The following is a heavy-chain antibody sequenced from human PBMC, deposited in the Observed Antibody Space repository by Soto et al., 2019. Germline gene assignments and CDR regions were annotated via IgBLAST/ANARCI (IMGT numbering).Heavy chain of an antibody. V-gene: IGHV4-34*01. Sequence: ETLSLTCAVYGGSFSGYYWSWIRQPPGRGLEWIGEINHSGSTNYNPSLKSRVTISVDTSKNQFSLKLSSVTAADTAVYYCASRTTRHYYYYYGMDVWGQGTTVTVSS. J-gene: IGHJ6*02. D-gene: IGHD1-1*01. CDR1: GGSFSGYY. CDR3: ASRTTRHYYYYYGMDV. CDR2: INHSGST.